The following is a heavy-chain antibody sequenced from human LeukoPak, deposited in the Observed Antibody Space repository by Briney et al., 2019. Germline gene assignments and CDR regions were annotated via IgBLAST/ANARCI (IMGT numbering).Heavy chain of an antibody. V-gene: IGHV4-59*12. CDR1: GGSISSYY. CDR2: IYYSGST. D-gene: IGHD6-13*01. CDR3: AGGAAAGTSENYYYYYMDV. Sequence: SETLSLTCTVSGGSISSYYWSWIRQPPGKGLEWIGYIYYSGSTNYNPSLKSRVTISVDTSKNQFSLKLSSVTAADTAVYYCAGGAAAGTSENYYYYYMDVWGKGTTVTVSS. J-gene: IGHJ6*03.